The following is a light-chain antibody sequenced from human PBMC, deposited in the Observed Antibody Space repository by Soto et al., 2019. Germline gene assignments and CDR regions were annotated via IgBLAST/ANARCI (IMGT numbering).Light chain of an antibody. J-gene: IGLJ1*01. CDR3: TSYTSSISYV. Sequence: QSALTQPASVSGSPGQSITISCTGTSSDVGGYNFVSWYQHHPGKAPQLIIYDVSNRPSGVSNRFSGSKSGNTASLTISWLQVEDEADYYGTSYTSSISYVFGTGTKVTVL. CDR1: SSDVGGYNF. V-gene: IGLV2-14*03. CDR2: DVS.